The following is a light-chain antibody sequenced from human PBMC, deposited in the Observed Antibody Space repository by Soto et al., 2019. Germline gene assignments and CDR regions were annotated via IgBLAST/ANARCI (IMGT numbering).Light chain of an antibody. CDR2: GAS. V-gene: IGKV3-20*01. CDR3: HQYDIPPQT. CDR1: QSVGSNY. J-gene: IGKJ1*01. Sequence: EIVLTQSPGTLSLSPGERATLSCRATQSVGSNYLAWYQQKPGQAPRLLIYGASSRATAIPDRFSGSGSGTDFTLTISRLEPEDFAVYYCHQYDIPPQTFGRGTKVDIK.